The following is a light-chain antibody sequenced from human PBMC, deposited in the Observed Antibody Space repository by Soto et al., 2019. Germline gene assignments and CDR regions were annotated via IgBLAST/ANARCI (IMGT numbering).Light chain of an antibody. Sequence: DIVMTQSPLSLPVTPGEPASISCSSSQSLLQSNGYNYLDWYLQTPGQSPQLLIYFGSYRASGVPDRFSGSGSGTDFTLKIRRVEAEDVGVYYCMQSQQSPPTFGQGTKVEI. CDR2: FGS. CDR1: QSLLQSNGYNY. V-gene: IGKV2-28*01. J-gene: IGKJ1*01. CDR3: MQSQQSPPT.